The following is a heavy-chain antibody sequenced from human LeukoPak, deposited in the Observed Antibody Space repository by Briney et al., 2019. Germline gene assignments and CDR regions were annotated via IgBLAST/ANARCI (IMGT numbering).Heavy chain of an antibody. D-gene: IGHD1-7*01. CDR1: GGTFSSYA. CDR3: ATTPYNWNYVGNDY. J-gene: IGHJ4*02. CDR2: IIPILGIA. Sequence: ASVKVSCKASGGTFSSYAISWVRQAPGQGLEWMGRIIPILGIANYAQKFQVRVTITADKSTSTAYMELSSLRSEDTAVYYCATTPYNWNYVGNDYWGQGTLVTVSS. V-gene: IGHV1-69*04.